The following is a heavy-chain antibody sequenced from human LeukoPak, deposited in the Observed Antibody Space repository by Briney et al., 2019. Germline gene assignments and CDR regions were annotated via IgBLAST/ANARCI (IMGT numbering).Heavy chain of an antibody. Sequence: SVKVSCKASGGTFISYAISWVRQAPGQGLEWMGRIIPIFGTANYAQKFQGRVTITTDESTSTAYMELSSPRSEDTAVYYCARVDSSGWSVDYWGQGTLVTVSS. CDR1: GGTFISYA. V-gene: IGHV1-69*05. CDR2: IIPIFGTA. J-gene: IGHJ4*02. CDR3: ARVDSSGWSVDY. D-gene: IGHD6-19*01.